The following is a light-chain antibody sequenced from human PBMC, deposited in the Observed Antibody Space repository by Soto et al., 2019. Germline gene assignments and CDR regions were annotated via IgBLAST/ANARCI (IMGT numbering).Light chain of an antibody. Sequence: EIVMTQSPATLSVSPGERATLSCRASQSVSSNLAWYQQKPGQAPRHLIYGAFSRDTGIPARFSGSGSGTDFTLTISSLQSEEFAVYYCQQYNNWPPLTFGGGPKVEIK. V-gene: IGKV3-15*01. J-gene: IGKJ4*01. CDR1: QSVSSN. CDR3: QQYNNWPPLT. CDR2: GAF.